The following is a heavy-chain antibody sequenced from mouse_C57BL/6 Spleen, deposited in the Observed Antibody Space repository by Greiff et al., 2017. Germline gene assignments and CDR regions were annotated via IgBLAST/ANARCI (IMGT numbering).Heavy chain of an antibody. CDR1: GFTFSNYW. D-gene: IGHD4-1*01. Sequence: EVHLVESGGGLVQPGGSMKLSCVASGFTFSNYWMNWVRQSPEKGLEWVAQIRLKSDNYATHYAESVKGRFTISRDDSKSSVYLQMNNLRAEDTGIYYCTPNYYFDYWGQGTTLTVAS. V-gene: IGHV6-3*01. J-gene: IGHJ2*01. CDR2: IRLKSDNYAT. CDR3: TPNYYFDY.